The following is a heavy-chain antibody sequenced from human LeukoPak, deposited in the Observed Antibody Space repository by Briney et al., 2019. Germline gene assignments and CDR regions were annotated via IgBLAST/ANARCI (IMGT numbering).Heavy chain of an antibody. CDR3: ARGEDYYDSSGYHTPFDY. CDR1: GGSISSYY. Sequence: SETLSLTCTVSGGSISSYYWSWIRQPPGKGLEWIGYIYYSGSTNYNPSLKSRVTISVDTSKNQFSLKLSSVTAADTAVYYCARGEDYYDSSGYHTPFDYWGQGTLVTVSS. J-gene: IGHJ4*02. D-gene: IGHD3-22*01. CDR2: IYYSGST. V-gene: IGHV4-59*08.